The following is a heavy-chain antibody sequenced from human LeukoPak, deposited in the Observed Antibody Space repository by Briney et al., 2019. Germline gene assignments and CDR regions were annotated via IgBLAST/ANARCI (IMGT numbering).Heavy chain of an antibody. J-gene: IGHJ6*02. CDR3: ARQTAAAGSGYYYGMGV. Sequence: PSETLSLTCTVSGGSISSYYWSWIRQPPGKGLEWIGYIYYSGSTNYNPSLKSRVTISVDTSKNQFSLKLSSVTAADTAVYYCARQTAAAGSGYYYGMGVWGQGTTVTVSS. CDR1: GGSISSYY. D-gene: IGHD6-13*01. CDR2: IYYSGST. V-gene: IGHV4-59*08.